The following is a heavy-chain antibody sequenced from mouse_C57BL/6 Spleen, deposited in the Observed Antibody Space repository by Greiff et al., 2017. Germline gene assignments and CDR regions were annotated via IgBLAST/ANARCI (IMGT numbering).Heavy chain of an antibody. D-gene: IGHD2-4*01. CDR1: GFNIKDYY. V-gene: IGHV14-2*01. Sequence: VQLQQSGAELVKPGASVKLSCTASGFNIKDYYMHWVKQRTEQGLEWVGRIDPENGETKYDPKFQGKATITADTSSNTAYLQLSSLTSEDTAVYYCAYDYDRNFDVWGTGTTVTVSS. CDR3: AYDYDRNFDV. J-gene: IGHJ1*03. CDR2: IDPENGET.